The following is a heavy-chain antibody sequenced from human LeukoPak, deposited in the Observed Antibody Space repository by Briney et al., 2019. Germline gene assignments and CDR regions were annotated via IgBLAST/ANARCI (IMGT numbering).Heavy chain of an antibody. Sequence: SETLSLTCTVSGGSISAYYWSWIRQPPGKGLEWIGYIYYSGSTNYNPSLKNRVTISLDTSKNRFSLKLNSVTAADTAVYYCSRGPWSTGDAFGVWGQGTMVGVSS. V-gene: IGHV4-59*01. J-gene: IGHJ3*01. CDR2: IYYSGST. CDR3: SRGPWSTGDAFGV. CDR1: GGSISAYY. D-gene: IGHD1-14*01.